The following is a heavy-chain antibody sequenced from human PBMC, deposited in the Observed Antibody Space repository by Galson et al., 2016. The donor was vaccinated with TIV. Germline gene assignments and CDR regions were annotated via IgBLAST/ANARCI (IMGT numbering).Heavy chain of an antibody. J-gene: IGHJ4*02. CDR3: ARPPYCGGDCYKYDY. CDR1: GYTFTHHA. V-gene: IGHV1-3*01. Sequence: SVKVSCKASGYTFTHHALHWVRQAPGQSLEWMGCINAGNGYTKYSQMFQGRVTITRDTSAGTAYMELSRLSSEDSAVYYCARPPYCGGDCYKYDYWGQGTLVTVSS. CDR2: INAGNGYT. D-gene: IGHD2-21*01.